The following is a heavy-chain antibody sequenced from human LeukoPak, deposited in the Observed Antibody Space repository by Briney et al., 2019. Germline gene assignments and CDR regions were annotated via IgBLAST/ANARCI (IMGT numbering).Heavy chain of an antibody. D-gene: IGHD4-11*01. J-gene: IGHJ4*02. CDR2: FKTKYHQV. CDR3: ARSVPDYTRFDY. V-gene: IGHV3-21*04. CDR1: GFTFSSYS. Sequence: GGSLRLSCAASGFTFSSYSMNWVRQAPGKGREWVSTFKTKYHQVYYAESVRGRFTISTDNSRNTVFLQMNSLRADDTALYYSARSVPDYTRFDYWGQGALVTVSS.